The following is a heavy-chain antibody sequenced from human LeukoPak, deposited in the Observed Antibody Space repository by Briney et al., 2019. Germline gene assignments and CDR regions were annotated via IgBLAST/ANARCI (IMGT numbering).Heavy chain of an antibody. CDR3: ARLVSYYDSSGYYYYYYYYYMDV. D-gene: IGHD3-22*01. CDR2: IYHSGST. CDR1: GYSISSGYY. Sequence: SETLSLTCAVSGYSISSGYYWGWIRQPPGKGLEWIGSIYHSGSTYYNPSLKSRVTISVDTSKNQFSLKLSSVTAADTAMYYCARLVSYYDSSGYYYYYYYYYMDVWGKGTTVTVSS. V-gene: IGHV4-38-2*01. J-gene: IGHJ6*03.